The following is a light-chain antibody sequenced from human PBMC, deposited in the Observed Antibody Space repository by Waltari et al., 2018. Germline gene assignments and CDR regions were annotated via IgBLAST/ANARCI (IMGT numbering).Light chain of an antibody. CDR1: SSDIGAYNL. CDR3: FSHVRNRSVL. V-gene: IGLV2-23*02. Sequence: QSALTQPASVSGSPGQSITVSCTGTSSDIGAYNLLSWYQHHPGEAPKLLIYEVTQRPSEISSRFSGSKSGNTASLTISGLQLEDEAKYSCFSHVRNRSVLFGGGTKLTVL. CDR2: EVT. J-gene: IGLJ2*01.